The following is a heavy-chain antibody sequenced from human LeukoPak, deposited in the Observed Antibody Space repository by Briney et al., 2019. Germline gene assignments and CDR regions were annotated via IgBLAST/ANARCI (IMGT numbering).Heavy chain of an antibody. V-gene: IGHV1-24*01. J-gene: IGHJ4*02. CDR3: ATETTVVTHWGFDY. D-gene: IGHD4-23*01. CDR1: GYTLTELS. CDR2: FDPEDGET. Sequence: GASVKVSCKVSGYTLTELSMHWVRQAPGKGLEWMGGFDPEDGETIYAQKFQGRVTMTEDTSTDTAYMELSSLRSEGTAVYYCATETTVVTHWGFDYWGQGTLVTVSS.